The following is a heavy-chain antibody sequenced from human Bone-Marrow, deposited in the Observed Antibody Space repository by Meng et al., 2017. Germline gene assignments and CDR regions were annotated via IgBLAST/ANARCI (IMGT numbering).Heavy chain of an antibody. CDR2: INPNSGGK. V-gene: IGHV1-2*06. CDR3: ARVRGYYGYDY. Sequence: VQSGVEGKKPWASGNASWKASGNTSTGYYMHWGRQAPGQGPEWMGRINPNSGGKNYAQKFQGRVTMTRDTSISTAYMELSRLRSDDTAVYYCARVRGYYGYDYWGQGTLVTVFS. J-gene: IGHJ4*02. D-gene: IGHD3-10*01. CDR1: GNTSTGYY.